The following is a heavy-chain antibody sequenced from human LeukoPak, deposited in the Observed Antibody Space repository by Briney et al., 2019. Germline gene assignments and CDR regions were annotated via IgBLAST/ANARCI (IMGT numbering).Heavy chain of an antibody. CDR3: ARGSRVVVVVAATLDY. J-gene: IGHJ4*02. CDR1: GGSISSYY. CDR2: INHSGST. D-gene: IGHD2-15*01. V-gene: IGHV4-34*01. Sequence: SETLSLTCTVSGGSISSYYWSWIRQPPGKGLEWIGEINHSGSTNYNPSLKSRVTISVDTSKNQFSLKLSSVTAADTAVYYCARGSRVVVVVAATLDYWGQGTLVTVSS.